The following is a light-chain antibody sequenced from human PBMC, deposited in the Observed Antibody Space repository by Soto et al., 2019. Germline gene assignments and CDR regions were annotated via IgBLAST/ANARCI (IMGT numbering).Light chain of an antibody. Sequence: EIVLTQSPGTLSLSPGERATLSCRASQSFSSSYLAWYQQKPGQAPRLLIYGASSRATGIPDRFSGSGSGTDFTLTISRLGPEDFAVYYCQQYGTSITFGQGKRLEI. V-gene: IGKV3-20*01. J-gene: IGKJ5*01. CDR2: GAS. CDR1: QSFSSSY. CDR3: QQYGTSIT.